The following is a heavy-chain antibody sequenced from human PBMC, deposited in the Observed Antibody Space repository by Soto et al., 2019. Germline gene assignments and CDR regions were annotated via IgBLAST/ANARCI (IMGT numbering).Heavy chain of an antibody. CDR1: GYTFTSYD. Sequence: QVQLVQSGAEVKKPGASVKVSCKASGYTFTSYDINWVRQATGQGLEWMGWMNPNSGNTGYAQKFQGRVTMTRNTSISTAYMELSSLRSEETAVYYCARGSAYYDFWSGYPITFFDYWGQGTLVTVSS. D-gene: IGHD3-3*01. J-gene: IGHJ4*02. CDR2: MNPNSGNT. V-gene: IGHV1-8*01. CDR3: ARGSAYYDFWSGYPITFFDY.